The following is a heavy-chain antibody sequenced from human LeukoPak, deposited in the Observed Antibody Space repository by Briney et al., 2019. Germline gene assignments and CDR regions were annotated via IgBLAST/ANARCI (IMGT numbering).Heavy chain of an antibody. CDR3: ARGPSYCSSTSCYGAYYYYGMDV. V-gene: IGHV4-34*01. Sequence: SETLSLTCAVYGGSFSGYYWSWIRQPPGKGLEWIGEINHSGSTNYNPSLKSQVTISVDTSKNQFSLKLSSVTAADTAVYYCARGPSYCSSTSCYGAYYYYGMDVWGQGTTVTVSS. D-gene: IGHD2-2*01. J-gene: IGHJ6*02. CDR2: INHSGST. CDR1: GGSFSGYY.